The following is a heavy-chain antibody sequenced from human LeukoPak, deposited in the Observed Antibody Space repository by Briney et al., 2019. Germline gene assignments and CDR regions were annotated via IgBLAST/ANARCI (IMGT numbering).Heavy chain of an antibody. CDR3: ARERRLYSNPPYDMDV. V-gene: IGHV4-30-4*01. Sequence: PSETLSLTCTVSGGSISSGDYYWSWIRQPPGKGLEWIGYIYYSGSTYYNPSLKSRVTISVDTSKNQFSLKLSSVTAADTAVYYCARERRLYSNPPYDMDVWGQGTTVTVSS. D-gene: IGHD4-11*01. J-gene: IGHJ6*02. CDR2: IYYSGST. CDR1: GGSISSGDYY.